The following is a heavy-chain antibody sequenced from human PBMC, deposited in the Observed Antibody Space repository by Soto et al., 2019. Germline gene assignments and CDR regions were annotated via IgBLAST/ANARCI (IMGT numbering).Heavy chain of an antibody. J-gene: IGHJ4*01. D-gene: IGHD1-1*01. CDR2: IYYDGST. CDR3: ESLQVPGKLDY. CDR1: GGSISNRNYY. V-gene: IGHV4-39*02. Sequence: PSETLSLTCSVSGGSISNRNYYWAWVRQPPGKGLEWIGNIYYDGSTYFHPSFRGRLTISVDTSYNHFSLKLGSLTAQDTAIYCCESLQVPGKLDYWGQGTLHTVSS.